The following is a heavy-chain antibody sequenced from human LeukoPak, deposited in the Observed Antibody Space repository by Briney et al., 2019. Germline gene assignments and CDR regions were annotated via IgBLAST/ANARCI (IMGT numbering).Heavy chain of an antibody. V-gene: IGHV1-24*01. CDR3: ATEGHSYYDFWSGRYFDL. J-gene: IGHJ2*01. D-gene: IGHD3-3*01. Sequence: ASVKVSCKVSGYTLTELSMHWVRQAPGKGLEWMGGFDPEDGETIYAQKFQGRVTMNEDTSTDTAYMELSSLRSEDTAVYYCATEGHSYYDFWSGRYFDLWGRGTLVTVSS. CDR2: FDPEDGET. CDR1: GYTLTELS.